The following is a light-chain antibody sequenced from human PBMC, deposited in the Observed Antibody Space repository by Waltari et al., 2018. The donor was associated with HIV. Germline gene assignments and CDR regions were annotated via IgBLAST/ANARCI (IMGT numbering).Light chain of an antibody. V-gene: IGLV1-51*01. CDR2: END. J-gene: IGLJ2*01. CDR3: ATWDSSLSAVV. Sequence: SVLTQPPSVSAAPGQKVSISCSGSTSNVGNNHFSWYQQLPGTAPTLLMYENDKQASGIPDRFSGSKSGTSATLGITGLQTGDEAHYYCATWDSSLSAVVFGGGTKLTIL. CDR1: TSNVGNNH.